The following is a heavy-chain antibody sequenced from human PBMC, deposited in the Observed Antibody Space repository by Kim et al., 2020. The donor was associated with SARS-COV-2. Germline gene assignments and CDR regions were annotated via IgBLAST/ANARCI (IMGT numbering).Heavy chain of an antibody. J-gene: IGHJ4*02. Sequence: YYADSVEGRFTISRDNSKNTLYLQMNSLRAEDTAVYYCAKVDYGLTGGHYWGQGTLVTVSS. V-gene: IGHV3-23*01. D-gene: IGHD3-9*01. CDR3: AKVDYGLTGGHY.